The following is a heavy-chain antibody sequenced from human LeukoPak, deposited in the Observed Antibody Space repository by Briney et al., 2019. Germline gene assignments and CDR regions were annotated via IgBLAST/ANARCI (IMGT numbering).Heavy chain of an antibody. Sequence: PGGSLRLSCAASGFTFSSYGMHWVRQAPGKGLEWVAVIWYDGSNKYYADSVKGRFTISRDNSKNTLYLQMNSLRAEDTAVYYCARNSDSRKWGFLYYFDYWGQGTLVTVSS. CDR3: ARNSDSRKWGFLYYFDY. CDR1: GFTFSSYG. D-gene: IGHD1-26*01. J-gene: IGHJ4*02. CDR2: IWYDGSNK. V-gene: IGHV3-33*01.